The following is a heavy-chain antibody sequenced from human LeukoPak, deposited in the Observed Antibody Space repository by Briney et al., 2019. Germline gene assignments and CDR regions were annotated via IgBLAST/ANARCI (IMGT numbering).Heavy chain of an antibody. CDR1: GFTFSSYA. D-gene: IGHD2-2*02. V-gene: IGHV3-23*01. Sequence: GGSLRLSCAASGFTFSSYAMSWVRQAPGKGLEWVSAISGSGGSTYYADSVKGRFTISRDNSKNTLYLQMNSLRAEDTAVYYCARDGRDIVVVPAAIPAEYFQHWGQGTLVTVSS. J-gene: IGHJ1*01. CDR3: ARDGRDIVVVPAAIPAEYFQH. CDR2: ISGSGGST.